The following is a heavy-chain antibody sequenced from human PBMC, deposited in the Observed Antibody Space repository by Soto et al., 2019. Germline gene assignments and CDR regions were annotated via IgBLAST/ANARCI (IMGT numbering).Heavy chain of an antibody. D-gene: IGHD3-9*01. CDR3: ARLLTEGATFREDAFDL. V-gene: IGHV1-18*01. CDR2: ISTFNGKT. J-gene: IGHJ3*01. Sequence: QIPLVQSGGDVKTPGASVQVSCTTSRYTFTSHGIAWVRQAPGQGLEWMGWISTFNGKTDEAQKCQGRVTMTADTIKSTVHIALRSVRSDDTAVYYCARLLTEGATFREDAFDLWGQGPQFTVSS. CDR1: RYTFTSHG.